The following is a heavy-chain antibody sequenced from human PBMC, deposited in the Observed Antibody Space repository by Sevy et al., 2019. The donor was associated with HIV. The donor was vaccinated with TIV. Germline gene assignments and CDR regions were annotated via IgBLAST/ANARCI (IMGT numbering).Heavy chain of an antibody. CDR1: GFTFSSYW. V-gene: IGHV3-7*03. CDR3: ASLGTYYYDGRLDY. D-gene: IGHD3-22*01. J-gene: IGHJ4*02. Sequence: GSLRRSCAASGFTFSSYWVSWVRQAPGKGLEWVANIKQDGSEKYYVDSVKGRFTISRDNAKNSLYLQMNSLRAEDTVVYYCASLGTYYYDGRLDYRGQGTLVTVSS. CDR2: IKQDGSEK.